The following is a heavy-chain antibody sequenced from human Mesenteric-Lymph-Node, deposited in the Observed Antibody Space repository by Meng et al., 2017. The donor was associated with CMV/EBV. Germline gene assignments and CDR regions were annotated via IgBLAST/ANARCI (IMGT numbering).Heavy chain of an antibody. CDR3: ARGWLQSPNYFDF. CDR2: LYSGGST. Sequence: SCAASGFSVRSKYMSWVRQAPGKGLEWVSVLYSGGSTYYADSVKGRFTISRDNSKNTLYLQMNSLRAEDTAVYYCARGWLQSPNYFDFWGQGTLVTVSS. J-gene: IGHJ4*02. D-gene: IGHD5-24*01. CDR1: GFSVRSKY. V-gene: IGHV3-66*01.